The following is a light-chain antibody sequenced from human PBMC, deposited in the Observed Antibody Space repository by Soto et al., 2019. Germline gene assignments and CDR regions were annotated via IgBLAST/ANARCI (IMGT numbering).Light chain of an antibody. CDR3: SSYAGTNNVL. CDR1: SSDIGGYEY. J-gene: IGLJ2*01. CDR2: DVT. Sequence: QSALTQPPSASGSPGQSVTISCTGSSSDIGGYEYVSWYQQHPGKAPKLMIYDVTKRPSGVPDRFSGSKSGNTASLTVSGLQAEDEADYYCSSYAGTNNVLFGGGTKLTVL. V-gene: IGLV2-8*01.